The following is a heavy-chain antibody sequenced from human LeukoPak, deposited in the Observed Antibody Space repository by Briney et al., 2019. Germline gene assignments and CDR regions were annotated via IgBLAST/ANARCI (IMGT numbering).Heavy chain of an antibody. V-gene: IGHV4-39*07. J-gene: IGHJ5*02. CDR2: ISYSGST. CDR3: ARDGPYYYDSSGYYLNWFDP. CDR1: GGSVSSSSYS. D-gene: IGHD3-22*01. Sequence: PSETLSLTCTVSGGSVSSSSYSWGWIRQPPGKGLEWIGSISYSGSTYYNPSLKSRVTISVDTSKNQFSLKLSSVTAADTAVYYCARDGPYYYDSSGYYLNWFDPWGQGTLVTVSS.